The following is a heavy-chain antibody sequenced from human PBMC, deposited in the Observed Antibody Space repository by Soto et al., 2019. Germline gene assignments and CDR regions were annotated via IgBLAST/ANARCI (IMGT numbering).Heavy chain of an antibody. CDR3: AKDPLSYYYYYYMDF. CDR2: ISGSCGST. J-gene: IGHJ6*03. Sequence: PGGSLRLSCAASGFTFSSYAMSWVRQAPGKGLEWVSAISGSCGSTYYADSVKGRFTISRDNSKNTLYLQMNSLRAEDTAVYYCAKDPLSYYYYYYMDFWGKGTTVTVSS. CDR1: GFTFSSYA. V-gene: IGHV3-23*01.